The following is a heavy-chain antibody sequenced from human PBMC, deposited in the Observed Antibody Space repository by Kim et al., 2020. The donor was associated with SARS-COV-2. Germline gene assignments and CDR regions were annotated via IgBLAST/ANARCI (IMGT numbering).Heavy chain of an antibody. J-gene: IGHJ4*02. D-gene: IGHD2-15*01. CDR3: ARGYCSGGSCYSGPNFDY. CDR2: ISSSGSTI. CDR1: GFTFSSYE. V-gene: IGHV3-48*03. Sequence: GGSLRLSCAASGFTFSSYEMNWVRQAPGKGLEWVSYISSSGSTIYYADSVKGRFTISRDNAKNSLYLQMNSLRAEDTAVYYCARGYCSGGSCYSGPNFDYWGQGTLVTVSS.